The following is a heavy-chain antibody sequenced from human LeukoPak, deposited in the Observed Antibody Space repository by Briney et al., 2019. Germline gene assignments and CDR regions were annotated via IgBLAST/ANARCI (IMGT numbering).Heavy chain of an antibody. CDR1: GFTFSSYA. V-gene: IGHV3-23*01. J-gene: IGHJ4*02. CDR2: ISDTGATT. D-gene: IGHD2-8*01. Sequence: GGSLSLSCAGSGFTFSSYAMSWVRQAPGKGLEWVSAISDTGATTYDADSVKGRFTISRDNSRSTLYLQMNSLRAEDTALYYCAKDTSIGRYCTNGVCSPSDYWGQGTLVTVSS. CDR3: AKDTSIGRYCTNGVCSPSDY.